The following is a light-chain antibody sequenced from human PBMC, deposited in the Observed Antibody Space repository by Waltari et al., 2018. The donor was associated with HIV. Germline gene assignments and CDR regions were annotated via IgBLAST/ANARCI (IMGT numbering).Light chain of an antibody. V-gene: IGKV3-20*01. J-gene: IGKJ2*01. CDR3: QHYVTSPMYT. CDR2: GAF. CDR1: QSVTSAY. Sequence: ALTTPPATLSLSPGASATISCRARQSVTSAYLAWYQQKHGQAPRPLIYGAFIRASGIPDRFSGSGSGTDFTLTISRLEPEDFAVYYCQHYVTSPMYTFGQGTKVEIK.